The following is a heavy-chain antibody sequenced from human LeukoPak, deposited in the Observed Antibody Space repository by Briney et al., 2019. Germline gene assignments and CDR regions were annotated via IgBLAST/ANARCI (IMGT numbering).Heavy chain of an antibody. D-gene: IGHD3-10*01. CDR1: GFTFSNAW. Sequence: KAGGSLRLSCAASGFTFSNAWMSWVRQAPGKGLEWVGRIKSKTDGGTTDYAAPVKGRFTISRDNAKNSLYLQMNSLRAEDTALYYCAREGYGSGSYKRGAFDIWGQGTMVTVSS. J-gene: IGHJ3*02. CDR3: AREGYGSGSYKRGAFDI. V-gene: IGHV3-15*05. CDR2: IKSKTDGGTT.